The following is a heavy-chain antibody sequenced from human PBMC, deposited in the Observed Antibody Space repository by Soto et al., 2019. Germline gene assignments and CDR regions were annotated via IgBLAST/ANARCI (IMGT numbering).Heavy chain of an antibody. CDR1: GDSVSSNSSA. J-gene: IGHJ6*02. D-gene: IGHD6-19*01. CDR2: TYYRSKWYN. Sequence: PWQTLSLTCAISGDSVSSNSSAWNWIRQSPSRGLEWLGRTYYRSKWYNDYAVSVKSRITINPDTSKNQFSLQLNSVTPEDTAVYYCARDEGRIAVAGDYYYYSGMDVLGQGTTVTV. V-gene: IGHV6-1*01. CDR3: ARDEGRIAVAGDYYYYSGMDV.